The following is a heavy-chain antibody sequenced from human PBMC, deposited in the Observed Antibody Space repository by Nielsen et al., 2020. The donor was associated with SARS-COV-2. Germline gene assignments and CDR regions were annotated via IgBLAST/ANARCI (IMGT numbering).Heavy chain of an antibody. CDR2: IYYSGST. J-gene: IGHJ4*02. D-gene: IGHD4-11*01. Sequence: SETLSLTCTVSGGSITSSGYYWAWIRQPPGKGLEWIGNIYYSGSTYYNPSLESRLTISVDTSKNQFSLKLTSVTAADTAVYYCARARRLQPNQLGYWGQGTLVTVSS. CDR1: GGSITSSGYY. CDR3: ARARRLQPNQLGY. V-gene: IGHV4-39*07.